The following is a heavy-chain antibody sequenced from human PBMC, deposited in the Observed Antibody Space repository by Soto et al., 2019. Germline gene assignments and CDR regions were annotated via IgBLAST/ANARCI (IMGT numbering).Heavy chain of an antibody. Sequence: GASVKVSCKASGYTFTSYYMHWVRQAPGQGLEWMGMINPSSGSTSYAQKFQGRVTMTRDTSTSTVYMELSSLRSDDTAVYYCARDPAYYYDSSGYFDFDYWGQGTLVTVS. J-gene: IGHJ4*02. CDR3: ARDPAYYYDSSGYFDFDY. D-gene: IGHD3-22*01. CDR2: INPSSGST. V-gene: IGHV1-46*01. CDR1: GYTFTSYY.